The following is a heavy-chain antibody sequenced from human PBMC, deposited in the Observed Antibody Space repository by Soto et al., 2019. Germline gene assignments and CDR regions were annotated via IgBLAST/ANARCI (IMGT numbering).Heavy chain of an antibody. CDR1: GFTFSSYA. Sequence: EAQLLESGGGLEQPGGSLRLSCAASGFTFSSYAMSWVRQAPGKGLEWVSGISGSGGSTYYADSVKGRFTISRDNSKNTLYLQMKSLRAEDTAVYYCEKGYDRSGYSRMDVWGQGTTVTVSS. CDR3: EKGYDRSGYSRMDV. V-gene: IGHV3-23*01. D-gene: IGHD5-18*01. J-gene: IGHJ6*02. CDR2: ISGSGGST.